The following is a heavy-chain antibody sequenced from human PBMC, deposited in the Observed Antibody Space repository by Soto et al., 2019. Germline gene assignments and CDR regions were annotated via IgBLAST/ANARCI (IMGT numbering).Heavy chain of an antibody. D-gene: IGHD2-15*01. V-gene: IGHV2-5*02. CDR2: IYWDDDK. Sequence: QITLKESGPTLVKPTQTLTLTCTFSGFSLSTSGVGVGWIRQPPGKALEWLALIYWDDDKRYSPSLKSRLTITKGTSKNQVLLIMTNMDPVDTATYYCAHWTTPIPCFDYWGQGTLVTVSS. CDR3: AHWTTPIPCFDY. CDR1: GFSLSTSGVG. J-gene: IGHJ4*02.